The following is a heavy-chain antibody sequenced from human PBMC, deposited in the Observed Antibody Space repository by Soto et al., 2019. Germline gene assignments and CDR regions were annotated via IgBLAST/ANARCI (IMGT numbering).Heavy chain of an antibody. J-gene: IGHJ4*02. CDR2: INPRGGRT. CDR1: GYTFTNYY. CDR3: ARDFSMVVVAPGY. Sequence: GASVKVSCKASGYTFTNYYMHWVRQAPGQGLEWMGMINPRGGRTTYPQKFQDRVTMTTDTSTSTIYMDLSSLRSEDTAVYYCARDFSMVVVAPGYWGQGTLVTVSS. V-gene: IGHV1-46*01. D-gene: IGHD3-22*01.